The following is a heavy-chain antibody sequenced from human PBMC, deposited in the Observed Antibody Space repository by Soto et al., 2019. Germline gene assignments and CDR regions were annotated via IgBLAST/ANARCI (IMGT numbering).Heavy chain of an antibody. V-gene: IGHV4-4*02. CDR2: ISHSGTT. J-gene: IGHJ5*02. Sequence: QVQLQESGPGLVKPSETLSLTCAVSGGSVSSSNWWNWVRQPPGKGLEWIGEISHSGTTYYNPSLRSRVTIPVDTSNTQVSLRLSSVTAADTAVYYCARGRTSCSATSCYLDPWGQGTLVTVSS. D-gene: IGHD2-2*01. CDR3: ARGRTSCSATSCYLDP. CDR1: GGSVSSSNW.